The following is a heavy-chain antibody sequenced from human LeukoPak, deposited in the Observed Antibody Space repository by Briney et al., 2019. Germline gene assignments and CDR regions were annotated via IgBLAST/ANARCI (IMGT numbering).Heavy chain of an antibody. J-gene: IGHJ6*03. Sequence: ASAKVSCKPSGYTFTCYYMHWVRQAPGQGLEWMGWINPNSGGTNYAQKFQGRVTMTRDTSISTAYMELSRLRSDDTAVYYCARVLNYYYMDVWGKGTTVTVSS. CDR2: INPNSGGT. CDR1: GYTFTCYY. D-gene: IGHD3-10*01. CDR3: ARVLNYYYMDV. V-gene: IGHV1-2*02.